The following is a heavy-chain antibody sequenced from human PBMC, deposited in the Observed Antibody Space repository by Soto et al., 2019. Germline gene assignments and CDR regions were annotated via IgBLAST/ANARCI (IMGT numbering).Heavy chain of an antibody. V-gene: IGHV3-11*06. J-gene: IGHJ4*02. CDR2: ISSSSSYT. Sequence: GGYLRLSCAASGFTFSDYYMSWIRQAPGKGLEWVSYISSSSSYTNYADSVKGRFTISRDNAKNSLYLQMNSLRAEDTAVYYCARDYRYVVYWGQGTLVTVSS. CDR3: ARDYRYVVY. D-gene: IGHD2-21*01. CDR1: GFTFSDYY.